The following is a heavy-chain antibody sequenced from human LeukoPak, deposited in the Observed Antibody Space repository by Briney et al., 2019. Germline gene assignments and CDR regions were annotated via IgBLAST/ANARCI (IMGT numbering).Heavy chain of an antibody. V-gene: IGHV4-59*01. Sequence: PSETLSLTCTVSGVSISSYYWSWIRQPPGKGLEWIGYIHYSGSTNYNPSLKSRVTISVDTPKNQFSLKLSSVTAADTAVYYCARGIPYDYVWGPPFFDYWGQGTLVTVSS. D-gene: IGHD3-16*01. J-gene: IGHJ4*02. CDR2: IHYSGST. CDR1: GVSISSYY. CDR3: ARGIPYDYVWGPPFFDY.